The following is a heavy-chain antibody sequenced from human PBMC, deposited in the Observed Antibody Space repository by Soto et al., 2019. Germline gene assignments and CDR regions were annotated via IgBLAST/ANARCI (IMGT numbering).Heavy chain of an antibody. CDR2: ISYDGSNK. D-gene: IGHD2-2*01. V-gene: IGHV3-30-3*01. J-gene: IGHJ6*02. CDR3: ARGGGSSTSGRIYYYYGMDV. CDR1: GFTFSSYA. Sequence: GGSLRLSCAASGFTFSSYAMHWVRQAPGKGLEWVAVISYDGSNKYYADSVKGRFTISRDNSKNTLYLQMNSLRAEDTAVYYCARGGGSSTSGRIYYYYGMDVWGQGTTVTVSS.